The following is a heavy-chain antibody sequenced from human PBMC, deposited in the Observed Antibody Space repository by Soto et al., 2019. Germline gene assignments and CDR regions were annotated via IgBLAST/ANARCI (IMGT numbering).Heavy chain of an antibody. CDR3: NTDRLWGSGYYFDY. CDR2: IKSKTDGGTT. D-gene: IGHD5-12*01. CDR1: GFTFSNAW. Sequence: GGSLRLSCAASGFTFSNAWMSWVRQAPGKGLEWVGRIKSKTDGGTTDYTAPVKGRFTISRDDTKNTLYLQMNSLKTEDTAVYYFNTDRLWGSGYYFDYWGQGTMVTVSS. V-gene: IGHV3-15*01. J-gene: IGHJ4*02.